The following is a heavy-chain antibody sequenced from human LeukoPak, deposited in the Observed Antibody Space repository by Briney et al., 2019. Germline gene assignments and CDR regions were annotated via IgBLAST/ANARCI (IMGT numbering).Heavy chain of an antibody. J-gene: IGHJ5*02. CDR1: GYTFINYG. D-gene: IGHD2-21*01. Sequence: GASVKVSCKASGYTFINYGINWLRQAPGQGLEWMGWISAYNGNTNCAQKLQDRVTMTTDTSTSTAYMELRGLRSDDTAVYYCARNCGGDCDWFDPWGQGTLVTVSS. V-gene: IGHV1-18*01. CDR3: ARNCGGDCDWFDP. CDR2: ISAYNGNT.